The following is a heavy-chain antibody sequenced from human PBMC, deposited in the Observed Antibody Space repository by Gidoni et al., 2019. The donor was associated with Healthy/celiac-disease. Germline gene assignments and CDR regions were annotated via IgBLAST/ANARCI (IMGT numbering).Heavy chain of an antibody. V-gene: IGHV1-69*06. D-gene: IGHD3-22*01. CDR1: GGTFSSFA. CDR2: IIPIFGTA. J-gene: IGHJ4*02. Sequence: QVQLVQSGAEVKKPGSSVKVACRASGGTFSSFALSWVRQAPGQGLEWMGGIIPIFGTANYAQKFQGRVTITADKSTSTAYMELSSLRSEDTAVYYCATNWGDFNYYGSSGYRSFDYWGQGTLVTVSS. CDR3: ATNWGDFNYYGSSGYRSFDY.